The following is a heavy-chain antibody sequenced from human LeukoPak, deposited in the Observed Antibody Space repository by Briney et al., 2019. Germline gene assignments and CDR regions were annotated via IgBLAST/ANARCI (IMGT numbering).Heavy chain of an antibody. D-gene: IGHD1-14*01. CDR2: LNQDADRE. Sequence: GGSLRLSCAASGFNFRAYWMSWARQAPGKGLEWVASLNQDADREYYVDSVKGRFTISRDNAKNSLYLQMGSLRVEDTAVYYCARATTASARDHWGQGTLVTVSS. V-gene: IGHV3-7*01. CDR3: ARATTASARDH. CDR1: GFNFRAYW. J-gene: IGHJ4*02.